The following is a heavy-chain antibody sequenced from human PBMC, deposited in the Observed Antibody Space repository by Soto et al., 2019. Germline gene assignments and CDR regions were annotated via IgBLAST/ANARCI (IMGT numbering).Heavy chain of an antibody. J-gene: IGHJ6*02. Sequence: ASVKVSCKSSGCTFTRYGISWVRQAAGQGLEGVGWISDYNGNTNYAQKTQGRVTMTADTSTSTAYMELRSLRSDDTAVYYCARDNRRVYYGSGSYYHCCGMDVWGQGTTVTVSS. D-gene: IGHD3-10*01. V-gene: IGHV1-18*01. CDR2: ISDYNGNT. CDR1: GCTFTRYG. CDR3: ARDNRRVYYGSGSYYHCCGMDV.